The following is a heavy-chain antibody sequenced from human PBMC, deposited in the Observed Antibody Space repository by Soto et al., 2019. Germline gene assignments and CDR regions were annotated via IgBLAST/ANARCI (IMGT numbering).Heavy chain of an antibody. Sequence: QVQLQQWGAGLLKPSETLSLTCAVYGGSFSGYYWSWIRQPPGKGLEWIGEINHSGSTNYNPSLKSRVTISVDTSKNQFSLKLSSVTAADTAVYYCARSPKRKAGSYFQHWGQGTLVTVSS. J-gene: IGHJ1*01. CDR1: GGSFSGYY. D-gene: IGHD6-25*01. CDR2: INHSGST. CDR3: ARSPKRKAGSYFQH. V-gene: IGHV4-34*01.